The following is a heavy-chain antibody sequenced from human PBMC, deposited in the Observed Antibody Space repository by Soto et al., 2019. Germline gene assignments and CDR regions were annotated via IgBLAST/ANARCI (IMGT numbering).Heavy chain of an antibody. CDR2: ISSSGSTI. J-gene: IGHJ3*02. CDR3: ARPGSNDILTGYWPGDAFDI. CDR1: GFTFSDYY. D-gene: IGHD3-9*01. V-gene: IGHV3-11*01. Sequence: GGSLRLSCAASGFTFSDYYMSWIRQAPGKGLEWVSYISSSGSTIYYADSVKGRFTISRDNAKNSLYLQMNSLRAEDTAVYYCARPGSNDILTGYWPGDAFDIWGQGTMVTVSS.